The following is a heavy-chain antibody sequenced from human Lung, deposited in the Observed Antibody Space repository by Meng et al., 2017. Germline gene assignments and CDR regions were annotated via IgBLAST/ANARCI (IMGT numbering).Heavy chain of an antibody. V-gene: IGHV3-30*01. Sequence: QVQLVEAGGGVVQTGRSRRLSCAASGFTFSRNAMHWVRQAPGKGLEWVAAISYDGSNQHYADSVKGRFTISRDNSENTLYLQMNSLRAEDTAVYYCARNNYGDYYFDYWGQGTLVTVSS. CDR1: GFTFSRNA. D-gene: IGHD4-17*01. CDR3: ARNNYGDYYFDY. CDR2: ISYDGSNQ. J-gene: IGHJ4*02.